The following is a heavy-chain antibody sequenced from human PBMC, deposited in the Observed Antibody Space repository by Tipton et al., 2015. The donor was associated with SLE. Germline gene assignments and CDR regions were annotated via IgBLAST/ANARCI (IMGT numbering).Heavy chain of an antibody. J-gene: IGHJ6*03. CDR3: ARLLGYSYGRDYMDV. Sequence: QSGAEVKKPGSSVKVSCKASGGTFSSYSISWVRQAPGQGLEWMGGIIPMFGTTNYAQKFQGRVTITADESTSTAYMELTSLRSEDTAVYYCARLLGYSYGRDYMDVWGKGTTVTVSS. D-gene: IGHD5-18*01. CDR2: IIPMFGTT. CDR1: GGTFSSYS. V-gene: IGHV1-69*01.